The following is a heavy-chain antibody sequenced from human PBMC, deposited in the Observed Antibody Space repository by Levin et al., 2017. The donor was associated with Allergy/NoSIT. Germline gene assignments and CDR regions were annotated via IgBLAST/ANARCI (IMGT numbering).Heavy chain of an antibody. CDR2: ITGSGDYI. J-gene: IGHJ4*02. D-gene: IGHD3-10*01. V-gene: IGHV3-21*01. CDR1: GFSFSPYT. Sequence: GGSLRLSCAASGFSFSPYTMNWVRQAPGKGLQWVSSITGSGDYIHYADSVKGRFTISRDNAQNSLYLQMNSLTAEDTAVYYCAYGAGSYGPLFWGQGTLVNVSS. CDR3: AYGAGSYGPLF.